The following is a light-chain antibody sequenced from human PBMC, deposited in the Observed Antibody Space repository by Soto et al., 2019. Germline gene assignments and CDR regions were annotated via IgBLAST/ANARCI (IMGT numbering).Light chain of an antibody. Sequence: EILLTQSPGTLSLSPGERATLSCRASQSVSNNLAWYQQKPGQAPRLLIYGASTRPIGIPDRFSGSGSGTDFTLTISRLEPEDFAVYYCQQYGSSPPTFGQGTRLEIK. CDR1: QSVSNN. V-gene: IGKV3-20*01. J-gene: IGKJ5*01. CDR2: GAS. CDR3: QQYGSSPPT.